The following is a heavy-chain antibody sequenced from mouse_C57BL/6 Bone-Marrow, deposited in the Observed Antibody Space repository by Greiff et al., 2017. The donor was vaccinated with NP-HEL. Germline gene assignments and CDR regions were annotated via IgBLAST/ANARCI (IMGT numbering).Heavy chain of an antibody. J-gene: IGHJ3*01. D-gene: IGHD1-1*01. CDR2: INPSSGYT. V-gene: IGHV1-7*01. Sequence: QVQLKQSGAELAKPGASVKLSCKASGYTFTSYWMHWVKQRPGQGLEWIGYINPSSGYTKYNQKFKDKATLTADKSSSTAYMQLSSLTYEDSAVYYCARHYYGSSYRFAYWGQGTLVTVSA. CDR3: ARHYYGSSYRFAY. CDR1: GYTFTSYW.